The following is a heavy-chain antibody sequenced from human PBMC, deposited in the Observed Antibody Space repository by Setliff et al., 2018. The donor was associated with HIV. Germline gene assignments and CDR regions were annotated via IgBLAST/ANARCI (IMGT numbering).Heavy chain of an antibody. CDR2: IRYDGNNK. D-gene: IGHD6-19*01. V-gene: IGHV3-30*02. J-gene: IGHJ6*01. Sequence: GGSLRLSCAASGFTFSNYGMHWVRQAPGKGLEWVTFIRYDGNNKYYADSVKGRFTISRDNAKNSLYLQMNSLRAEDTAVYYCAKNSVAGTFYYYYGMDVWGQGTMVTVSS. CDR1: GFTFSNYG. CDR3: AKNSVAGTFYYYYGMDV.